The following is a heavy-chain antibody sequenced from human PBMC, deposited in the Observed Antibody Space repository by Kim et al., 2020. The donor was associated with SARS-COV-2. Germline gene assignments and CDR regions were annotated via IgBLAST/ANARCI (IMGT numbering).Heavy chain of an antibody. V-gene: IGHV5-51*01. CDR3: ARLERLYYYDSSGYYSAFDI. CDR2: IYPGDSDT. Sequence: GESLKISCKGSGYSFTSYWIGWVRQMPGKGLEWMGIIYPGDSDTRYSPSFQGQVTISADKSISTAYLQWSSLKASDTAMYYCARLERLYYYDSSGYYSAFDIWGQGTMVTVSS. D-gene: IGHD3-22*01. CDR1: GYSFTSYW. J-gene: IGHJ3*02.